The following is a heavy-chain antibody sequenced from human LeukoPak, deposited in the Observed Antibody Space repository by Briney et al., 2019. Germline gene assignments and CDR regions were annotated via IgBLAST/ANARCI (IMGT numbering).Heavy chain of an antibody. V-gene: IGHV6-1*01. D-gene: IGHD2-2*01. CDR3: ARDKDIVVVPAANEPAFDI. Sequence: SQTLSLTCAVSGDSVSSNSAAWNWIRQPPSRGLEWLGRTYYRSKWYNDYAVSVKSRITINPDTSKNQFSLQLNSVTPEDTAVYYCARDKDIVVVPAANEPAFDIWGQGTMVTVSS. CDR1: GDSVSSNSAA. CDR2: TYYRSKWYN. J-gene: IGHJ3*02.